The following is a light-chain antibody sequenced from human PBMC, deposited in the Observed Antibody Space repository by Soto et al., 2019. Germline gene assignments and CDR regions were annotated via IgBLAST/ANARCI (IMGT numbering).Light chain of an antibody. Sequence: QSVLTQPPSVSGAPGQRVTISCTGSTSNIGATYGVHWYQQLPGTAPKLLIYGNSNRPSGVPDRFSGSKSGTSASLAITGLQAEDEDDYYCQSYDSSLSASYVFXTGTNVTVL. CDR3: QSYDSSLSASYV. CDR2: GNS. J-gene: IGLJ1*01. V-gene: IGLV1-40*01. CDR1: TSNIGATYG.